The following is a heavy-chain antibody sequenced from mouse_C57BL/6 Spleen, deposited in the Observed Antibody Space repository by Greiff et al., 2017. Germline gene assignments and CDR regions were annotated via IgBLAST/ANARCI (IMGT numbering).Heavy chain of an antibody. J-gene: IGHJ2*01. D-gene: IGHD2-5*01. CDR2: ISDGGSYT. V-gene: IGHV5-4*01. CDR3: ARSHSNYFDY. Sequence: EVQGVESGGGLVKPGGSLKLSCAASGFTFSSYAMSWVRQTPEKRLEWVATISDGGSYTYYPDNVKGRFTISRDNAKNNLYLQMSHLKSEDTAMYYCARSHSNYFDYWGQGTTRTVSS. CDR1: GFTFSSYA.